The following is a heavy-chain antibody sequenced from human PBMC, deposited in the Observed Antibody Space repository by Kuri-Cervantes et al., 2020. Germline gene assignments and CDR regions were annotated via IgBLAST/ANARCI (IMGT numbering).Heavy chain of an antibody. V-gene: IGHV1-69*05. CDR1: GGTFSSYA. D-gene: IGHD3-9*01. CDR2: IIPIFGTA. Sequence: SVKVSCKASGGTFSSYAISWARQAPGQGLEWMGGIIPIFGTANYAQKFQGRVAITTDESTSTAYMELSSLTSEDTAVYYCARDVIDQSGDSFILHYYMDVWGKGTTVTVSS. CDR3: ARDVIDQSGDSFILHYYMDV. J-gene: IGHJ6*03.